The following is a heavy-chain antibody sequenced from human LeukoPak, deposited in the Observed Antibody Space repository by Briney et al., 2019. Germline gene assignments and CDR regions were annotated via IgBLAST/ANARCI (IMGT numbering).Heavy chain of an antibody. D-gene: IGHD2-2*01. CDR2: IYPGDSDT. Sequence: LGESLKISCKGSGYSFTSHWIGWVRQMPGKGLEWMGIIYPGDSDTRYSPSFQGQVTISADKSISTAYLQWSSLKASDTAMYYCARPGYCSSTSCYDAFDIWGQGTMVTVSS. CDR1: GYSFTSHW. J-gene: IGHJ3*02. CDR3: ARPGYCSSTSCYDAFDI. V-gene: IGHV5-51*01.